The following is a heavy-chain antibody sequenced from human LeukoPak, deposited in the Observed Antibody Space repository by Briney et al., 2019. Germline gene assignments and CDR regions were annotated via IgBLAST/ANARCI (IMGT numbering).Heavy chain of an antibody. CDR2: ISSSSITI. CDR3: ARDRGGSYSAIDY. Sequence: GGSLRLFCAASGFTFSSYSLNWVRQAPGKGLEWVSFISSSSITIYYADSVKGRFTISRDNAEKSLYLQMNSLRAEDTAVYYCARDRGGSYSAIDYWGQGTLVTVSS. CDR1: GFTFSSYS. V-gene: IGHV3-48*04. J-gene: IGHJ4*02. D-gene: IGHD2-15*01.